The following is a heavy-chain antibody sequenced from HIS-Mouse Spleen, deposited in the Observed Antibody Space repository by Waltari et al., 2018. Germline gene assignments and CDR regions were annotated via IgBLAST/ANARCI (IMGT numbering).Heavy chain of an antibody. V-gene: IGHV4-39*07. D-gene: IGHD6-13*01. J-gene: IGHJ2*01. Sequence: QLQLQESGPGLVNPSETLSLTCTASGGSISSRSYSWGWIRQPPGKGLESIGSIDYSGRTYYNPSLKSRVTISVDTSKNQFSLKLSSVTAADTAVYYCAREIPYSSSWYDWYFDLWGRGTLVTVSS. CDR3: AREIPYSSSWYDWYFDL. CDR1: GGSISSRSYS. CDR2: IDYSGRT.